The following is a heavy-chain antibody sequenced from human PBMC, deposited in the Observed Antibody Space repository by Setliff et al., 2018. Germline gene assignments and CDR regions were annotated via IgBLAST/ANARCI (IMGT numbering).Heavy chain of an antibody. CDR2: MNPNSGNT. V-gene: IGHV1-8*02. CDR1: EYTFISYD. CDR3: ARGRHSSGWPNNWFDP. Sequence: ASVKVSCKASEYTFISYDINWVRQATGQGLEWMGWMNPNSGNTGYAQKFQGRVTMTRNTATSTAYMELSSLRSEDTAVYYCARGRHSSGWPNNWFDPWGQGTLVTVSS. J-gene: IGHJ5*02. D-gene: IGHD6-19*01.